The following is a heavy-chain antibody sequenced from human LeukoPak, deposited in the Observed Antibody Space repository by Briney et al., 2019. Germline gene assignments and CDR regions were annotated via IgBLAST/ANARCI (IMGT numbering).Heavy chain of an antibody. D-gene: IGHD3-10*01. Sequence: SETLSLTCTVSGGSISSYYWSWIRQPPGKGLEWIGRIYTSGSTYYNPSLKSRVTISVDTSNNQFSLKLNSVTAADTAVYYCARGGVRENYYYFSMDVWGKGTTVTVSS. CDR3: ARGGVRENYYYFSMDV. V-gene: IGHV4-4*08. CDR2: IYTSGST. J-gene: IGHJ6*03. CDR1: GGSISSYY.